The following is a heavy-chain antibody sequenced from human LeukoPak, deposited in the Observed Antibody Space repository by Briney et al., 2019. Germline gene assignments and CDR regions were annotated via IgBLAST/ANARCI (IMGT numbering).Heavy chain of an antibody. Sequence: GGSLRLSCAASGFTVSSNYMSWVRQAPGKGLEWVSVFYSGGSTYYADSVKGRFTISRDNSKNTLYLQMNSLRAEDTAVYYCARDRRGSIVGATLRYYYYMDVWGKGTTVTVSS. CDR1: GFTVSSNY. J-gene: IGHJ6*03. V-gene: IGHV3-53*01. CDR2: FYSGGST. D-gene: IGHD1-26*01. CDR3: ARDRRGSIVGATLRYYYYMDV.